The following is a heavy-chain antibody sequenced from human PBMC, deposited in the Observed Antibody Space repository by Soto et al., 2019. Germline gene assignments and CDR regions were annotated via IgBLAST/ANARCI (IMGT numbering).Heavy chain of an antibody. V-gene: IGHV3-66*01. D-gene: IGHD6-6*01. Sequence: GESLKISCAASGFTVSSNYMSWVRQAPGKGLEWVSVIYSGGSTYYADSVKGRFTISRHNSKNTLYLQMNSLRAEDTAVYYCARAQYSSSYYYYGMDVWGQGTTVTVSS. CDR1: GFTVSSNY. J-gene: IGHJ6*02. CDR3: ARAQYSSSYYYYGMDV. CDR2: IYSGGST.